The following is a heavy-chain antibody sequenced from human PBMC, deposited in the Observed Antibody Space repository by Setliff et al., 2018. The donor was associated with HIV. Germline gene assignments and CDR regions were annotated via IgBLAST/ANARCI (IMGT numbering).Heavy chain of an antibody. CDR1: GLSFSSYV. Sequence: GSLRLSCAASGLSFSSYVMSWIRQPPGKGLEWIGHIYTSGSTNYNPSLKSRVTMSVGTSKNQFSLKLSSVIAADTAVYYCAREDIAVASAFDIWGQGTMVTVSS. V-gene: IGHV4-4*08. CDR3: AREDIAVASAFDI. D-gene: IGHD6-19*01. J-gene: IGHJ3*02. CDR2: IYTSGST.